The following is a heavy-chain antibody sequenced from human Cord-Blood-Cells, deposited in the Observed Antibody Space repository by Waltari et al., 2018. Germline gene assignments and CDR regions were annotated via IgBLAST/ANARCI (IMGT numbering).Heavy chain of an antibody. J-gene: IGHJ5*02. V-gene: IGHV1-69*09. Sequence: QVQLVQSGAEVKKPGSSVKVSCKASGGTFRSYAFSGVRQAPGQGLEWMGRIIPILGIANYAQKFQGRVTITADKSTSTAYMELSSLRSEDTAVYYCAVMTTVTNWFDPWGQGTLVTVSS. D-gene: IGHD4-4*01. CDR3: AVMTTVTNWFDP. CDR2: IIPILGIA. CDR1: GGTFRSYA.